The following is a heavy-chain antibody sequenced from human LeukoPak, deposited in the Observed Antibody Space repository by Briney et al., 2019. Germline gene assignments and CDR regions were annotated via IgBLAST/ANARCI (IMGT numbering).Heavy chain of an antibody. CDR1: GFTFSSYS. V-gene: IGHV3-21*01. J-gene: IGHJ4*02. CDR3: ARGPADYGSGSYYINY. Sequence: GGSLRLSCAASGFTFSSYSMNWVRQAPGKGLEWVSSISSSSSYIYYADSVKGRFTISRDNAKNSLYLQMNSLRAEDTAVYYCARGPADYGSGSYYINYWGQGTLVTVSS. D-gene: IGHD3-10*01. CDR2: ISSSSSYI.